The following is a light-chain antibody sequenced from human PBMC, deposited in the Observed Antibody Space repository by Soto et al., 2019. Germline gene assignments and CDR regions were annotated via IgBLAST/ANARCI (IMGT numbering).Light chain of an antibody. CDR2: AAS. CDR3: QLANLFPIT. J-gene: IGKJ5*01. V-gene: IGKV1D-12*01. CDR1: QGISSW. Sequence: DVQMTQSPSSVSASVGDRVTITCRASQGISSWLALYQQKPRKAPKLLIYAASSLQSGVPSRFSGSESGTDFTLTIIILQPEDFATCFCQLANLFPITFGQGTRLEIK.